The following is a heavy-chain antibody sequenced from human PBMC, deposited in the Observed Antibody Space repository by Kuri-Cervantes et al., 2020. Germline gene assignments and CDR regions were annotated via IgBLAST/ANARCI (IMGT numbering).Heavy chain of an antibody. D-gene: IGHD1-26*01. CDR2: ISSSSSYI. CDR3: AKDSFLFNSGSYYGTGGMDV. V-gene: IGHV3-21*04. Sequence: GESLKISCAASGFTFSSYSMNWVRQAPGKGLEWVSSISSSSSYIYYADSVKGRFTISRDNSKNTLYLQMNSLRAEDTAVYYCAKDSFLFNSGSYYGTGGMDVWGQGTTVTVSS. CDR1: GFTFSSYS. J-gene: IGHJ6*02.